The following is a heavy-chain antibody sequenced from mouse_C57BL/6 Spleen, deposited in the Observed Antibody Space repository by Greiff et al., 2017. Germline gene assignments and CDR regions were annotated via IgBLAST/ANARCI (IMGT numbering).Heavy chain of an antibody. CDR1: GYTFTSYW. V-gene: IGHV1-64*01. Sequence: QVHVKQPGAELVKPGASVKLSCKASGYTFTSYWMHWVKQRPGQGLEWIGMIHPNSGSTNYNEKFKSKATLTVDKSSSTAYMQLSSLTSEDSAVYYCARGIYDGYTWFAYWGQGTLVTVSA. CDR2: IHPNSGST. J-gene: IGHJ3*01. CDR3: ARGIYDGYTWFAY. D-gene: IGHD2-3*01.